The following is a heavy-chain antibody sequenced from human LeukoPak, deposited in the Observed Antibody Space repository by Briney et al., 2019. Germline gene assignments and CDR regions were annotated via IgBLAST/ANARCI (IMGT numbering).Heavy chain of an antibody. D-gene: IGHD4-17*01. CDR3: ARGMTTGPDP. J-gene: IGHJ5*02. V-gene: IGHV4-59*08. Sequence: SETLSLTCTVSGGSISSYSWSWTRQPPGKGLEWIGYIYYSGSTNYNPSLKSRLTISVDTSKNQFSLKLSSVTAADTAVYYCARGMTTGPDPWGQGTLVTVSS. CDR1: GGSISSYS. CDR2: IYYSGST.